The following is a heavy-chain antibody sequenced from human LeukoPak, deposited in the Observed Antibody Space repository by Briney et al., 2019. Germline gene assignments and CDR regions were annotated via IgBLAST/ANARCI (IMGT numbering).Heavy chain of an antibody. D-gene: IGHD6-13*01. CDR3: ARGVYIAAAQYAY. J-gene: IGHJ4*02. V-gene: IGHV4-59*01. CDR2: IYYSGTT. CDR1: GGSISSYY. Sequence: SETLSLTCTVSGGSISSYYWSWIRQPPGKGLEWVGYIYYSGTTKYNPSLKSRVSISVDTSKNRFSLELSSVTAADTAVYYCARGVYIAAAQYAYWGQGTLVTVSS.